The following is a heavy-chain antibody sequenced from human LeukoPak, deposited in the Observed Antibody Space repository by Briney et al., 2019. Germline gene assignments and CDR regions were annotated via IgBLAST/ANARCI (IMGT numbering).Heavy chain of an antibody. V-gene: IGHV1-69*05. CDR3: ARESGGLWSGYYIPTDY. CDR2: IIPIFGTA. CDR1: GGTFSSYA. Sequence: SVKVSCKASGGTFSSYAISWVRQAPGQGLEWMGGIIPIFGTANYAQKFQGRVTITTDESTSTAYMELSSLRSEDTAVYYCARESGGLWSGYYIPTDYWGQGTLVTVSS. D-gene: IGHD3-3*01. J-gene: IGHJ4*02.